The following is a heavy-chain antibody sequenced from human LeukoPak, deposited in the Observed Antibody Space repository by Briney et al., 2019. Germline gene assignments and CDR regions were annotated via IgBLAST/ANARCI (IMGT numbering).Heavy chain of an antibody. D-gene: IGHD6-19*01. CDR2: IYTSGST. CDR1: GGSISSGSYY. Sequence: SETLSLTCTVSGGSISSGSYYRSWIRQPAGKGLEWIGRIYTSGSTNYNPSLKSRVTISVDTSKNQFSLKLSSVTAADTAVYYCARVRGSGWYSRDWFDPWGQGTLVTVSS. CDR3: ARVRGSGWYSRDWFDP. V-gene: IGHV4-61*02. J-gene: IGHJ5*02.